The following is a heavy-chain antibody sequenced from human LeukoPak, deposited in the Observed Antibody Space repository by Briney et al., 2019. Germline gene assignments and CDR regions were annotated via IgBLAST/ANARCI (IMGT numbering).Heavy chain of an antibody. V-gene: IGHV4-39*07. CDR1: GGSISSSSYY. CDR2: IYYSGST. CDR3: ARDTGGSYSYYFDY. J-gene: IGHJ4*02. D-gene: IGHD1-26*01. Sequence: SETLSLTCTVSGGSISSSSYYWGWIRQPPGKGLEWIGSIYYSGSTYYNPSLKSRVTISVDTSKNQFSLKLSSVTAADTAVYYCARDTGGSYSYYFDYWGQGTLVTVSS.